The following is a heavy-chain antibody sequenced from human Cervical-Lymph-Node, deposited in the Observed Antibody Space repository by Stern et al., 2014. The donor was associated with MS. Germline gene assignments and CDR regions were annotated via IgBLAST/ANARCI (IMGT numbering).Heavy chain of an antibody. CDR2: VDPGDSDT. CDR1: GYSFTSYW. V-gene: IGHV5-51*03. J-gene: IGHJ5*02. D-gene: IGHD6-13*01. Sequence: VQLVESGAEVKKPGESLKISCTGSGYSFTSYWIAWVRHLPGKGLEWMGIVDPGDSDTRDSPSFQGQVSISADKSTSTAYLQWSSLKASDTAMYYCARTRYSSSWYTFDPWGQGTLVTVSS. CDR3: ARTRYSSSWYTFDP.